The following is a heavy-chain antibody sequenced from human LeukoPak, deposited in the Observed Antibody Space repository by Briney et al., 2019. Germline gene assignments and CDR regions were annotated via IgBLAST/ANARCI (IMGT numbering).Heavy chain of an antibody. J-gene: IGHJ3*01. Sequence: SETLSLTCTVSGGSISSYYWTWIRPPPGKGLEWIGQIYNNGGTNFNPSLKSRVTMSLDTSKKQVSLKLSSVTAADTAVYYCAGQGYYYTSGRTFDVWGQGTMIAVSS. CDR3: AGQGYYYTSGRTFDV. CDR2: IYNNGGT. V-gene: IGHV4-59*08. D-gene: IGHD3-10*01. CDR1: GGSISSYY.